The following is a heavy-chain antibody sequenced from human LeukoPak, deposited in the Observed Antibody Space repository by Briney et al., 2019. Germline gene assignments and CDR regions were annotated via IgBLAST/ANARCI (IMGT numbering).Heavy chain of an antibody. V-gene: IGHV3-30-3*01. CDR2: ISSDGSNK. J-gene: IGHJ4*02. CDR1: GFTFSIYA. D-gene: IGHD6-6*01. CDR3: DPHDSSSHF. Sequence: PGRSLRLSCAASGFTFSIYAMHWVRQAPGEGLEWVAFISSDGSNKYYADSVKGRSTISRDNSKNTLYLQMNSLRDEDTAVYYCDPHDSSSHFWGQGTLVTVSS.